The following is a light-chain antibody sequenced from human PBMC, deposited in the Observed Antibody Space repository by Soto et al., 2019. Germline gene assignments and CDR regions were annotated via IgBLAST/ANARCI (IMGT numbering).Light chain of an antibody. J-gene: IGLJ3*02. CDR3: VLYMGSGIWV. Sequence: QTVVTQEPSFSVSPGGTVTLTCGLSSGSVSTNYYPSWYQQTPGQAPRTLIYSTNTRSSGVPDRLSGSILGNKAARTITGAQADDEADDYCVLYMGSGIWVFGGGTQLTVL. CDR1: SGSVSTNYY. CDR2: STN. V-gene: IGLV8-61*01.